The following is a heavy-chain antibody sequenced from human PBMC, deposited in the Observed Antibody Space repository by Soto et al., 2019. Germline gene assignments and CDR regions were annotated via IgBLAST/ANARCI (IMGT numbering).Heavy chain of an antibody. CDR2: IYYSGST. CDR1: GGSISSYY. CDR3: ARTPSDYGGTPGGCFDP. D-gene: IGHD4-17*01. V-gene: IGHV4-59*01. J-gene: IGHJ5*02. Sequence: PSETLSLTCTVSGGSISSYYWSWIRQPPGKGLEWIGYIYYSGSTNYNPSLKSRVTIPVDTSKNQFSLKLSSVTAADTAVYYCARTPSDYGGTPGGCFDPWGQGTLVTVSS.